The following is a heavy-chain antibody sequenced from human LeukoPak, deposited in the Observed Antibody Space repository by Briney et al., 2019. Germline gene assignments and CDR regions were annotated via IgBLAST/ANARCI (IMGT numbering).Heavy chain of an antibody. CDR2: INHSGST. CDR1: GGSFSGYY. Sequence: SETLSLTCAVYGGSFSGYYWSWIRQPPGKGLEWIGEINHSGSTNYNPSLKSRVTISVDTSKNQFSLKLSSVTAADTAVYYCARVGGTTHPYYYYYMDVWGKGTTVTVSS. V-gene: IGHV4-34*01. D-gene: IGHD1-26*01. CDR3: ARVGGTTHPYYYYYMDV. J-gene: IGHJ6*03.